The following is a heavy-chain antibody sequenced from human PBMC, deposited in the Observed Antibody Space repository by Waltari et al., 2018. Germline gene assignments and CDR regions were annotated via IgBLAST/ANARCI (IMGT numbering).Heavy chain of an antibody. CDR1: GYTFTSYY. D-gene: IGHD3-10*01. V-gene: IGHV1-46*01. J-gene: IGHJ5*02. Sequence: QVQLVQSGAEVKKPGASVKVSCKASGYTFTSYYMHWVRQAPGQGLEWRGIINPSGGSTSYAQKFQGRVTMTRDTSTSTVYMELSSLRSEDTAVYYCARDLLTMVQGVRAWFDPWGQGTLVTVSS. CDR3: ARDLLTMVQGVRAWFDP. CDR2: INPSGGST.